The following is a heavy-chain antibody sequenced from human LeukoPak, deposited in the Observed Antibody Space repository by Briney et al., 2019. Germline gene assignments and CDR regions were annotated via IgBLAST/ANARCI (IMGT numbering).Heavy chain of an antibody. CDR2: IQYDGSYK. D-gene: IGHD6-19*01. J-gene: IGHJ4*02. V-gene: IGHV3-30*02. Sequence: PGGSLRLSCAASEFTFSSYGMHWVRQAPGKGLEWVAFIQYDGSYKDYGDSVKGRFTISRDNSKNTLYLQMNSLRAEDTAVYFCAKDVVGQQWPENYWGQGTLVTVPS. CDR3: AKDVVGQQWPENY. CDR1: EFTFSSYG.